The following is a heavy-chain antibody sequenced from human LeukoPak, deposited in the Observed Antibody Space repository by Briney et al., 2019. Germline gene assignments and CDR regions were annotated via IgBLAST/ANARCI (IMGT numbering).Heavy chain of an antibody. V-gene: IGHV3-11*04. J-gene: IGHJ6*03. D-gene: IGHD5-18*01. Sequence: PGGSLRLSCAASGFTFSDYYMSWIRQAPGKGLEWVSYISSSGSTIYYADSVKGRFTISRDNAKNSLYLQMNSLRAEDTAVYYCAREGDTAMVTISYYYMDVWGKGTTVTVSS. CDR2: ISSSGSTI. CDR1: GFTFSDYY. CDR3: AREGDTAMVTISYYYMDV.